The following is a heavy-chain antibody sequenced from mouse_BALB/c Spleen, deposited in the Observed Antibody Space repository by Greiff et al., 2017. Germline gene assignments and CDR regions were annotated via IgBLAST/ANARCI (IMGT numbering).Heavy chain of an antibody. D-gene: IGHD1-1*02. J-gene: IGHJ2*01. CDR1: GFNFSSSY. Sequence: VQLKQSGAELVKPGASVKLSCTASGFNFSSSYMNWVKQRPEQGLEWIGRIDPADGNTKYDPKFQGKATITADTSSNTAYLQLSSLTSEDTAVYYCATCGIITMFFDYWGQGTTLTVSS. CDR2: IDPADGNT. CDR3: ATCGIITMFFDY. V-gene: IGHV14-3*02.